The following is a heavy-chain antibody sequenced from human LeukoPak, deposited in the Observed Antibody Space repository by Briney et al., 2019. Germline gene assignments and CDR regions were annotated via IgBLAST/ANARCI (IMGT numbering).Heavy chain of an antibody. CDR1: GFTFSTYG. Sequence: GGSLRLSCAASGFTFSTYGMHWVRQAPGKGLEWVAFIRNDGSNKYYADSVKGRFTISRDNSKNTLYLQMNSLRAEDTAVYYCAKLLSNSGRFLYWGQGTLVTVSS. V-gene: IGHV3-30*02. J-gene: IGHJ4*02. CDR3: AKLLSNSGRFLY. D-gene: IGHD4-23*01. CDR2: IRNDGSNK.